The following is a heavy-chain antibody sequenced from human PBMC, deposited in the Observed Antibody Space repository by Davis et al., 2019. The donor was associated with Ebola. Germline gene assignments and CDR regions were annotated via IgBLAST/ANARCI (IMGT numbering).Heavy chain of an antibody. CDR2: IWYDGSNK. CDR1: GFTFSSYA. J-gene: IGHJ3*02. CDR3: AKDVITTHAFDI. Sequence: GGSLRLSCAASGFTFSSYAMHWVRQAPGKGLEWVAVIWYDGSNKYYADSVKGRFTISRDNSKNTLYLQMNSLRAEDTAVYYCAKDVITTHAFDIWGQGTMVTVSS. D-gene: IGHD3-22*01. V-gene: IGHV3-30*02.